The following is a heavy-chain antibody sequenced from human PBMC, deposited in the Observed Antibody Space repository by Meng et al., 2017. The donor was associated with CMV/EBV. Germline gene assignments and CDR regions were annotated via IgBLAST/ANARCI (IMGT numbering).Heavy chain of an antibody. J-gene: IGHJ4*02. CDR2: IKSKTDGGTT. V-gene: IGHV3-15*01. D-gene: IGHD3-9*01. Sequence: GESLKISCAASGFTFRNAWMSWVRQAPGKGLEWVGRIKSKTDGGTTDYAAPVKDRFSISRDDSKNTLYLQMNSLKTEDTAVYYCTTNVLRYFDWLPPDYWGQGTLVTVSS. CDR1: GFTFRNAW. CDR3: TTNVLRYFDWLPPDY.